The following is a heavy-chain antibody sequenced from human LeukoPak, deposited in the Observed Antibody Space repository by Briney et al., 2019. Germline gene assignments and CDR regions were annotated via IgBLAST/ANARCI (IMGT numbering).Heavy chain of an antibody. D-gene: IGHD3-10*01. Sequence: SETLSLTCAVYGGSFSGYYWSWIRQPPGKGLEWIGEINHSGSTNYNPSLKSRVTISVDTSKNQFSLKLSSVTAADTAVYYCARPLGGWFDPWGRGTLVTVSS. CDR3: ARPLGGWFDP. V-gene: IGHV4-34*01. CDR2: INHSGST. J-gene: IGHJ5*02. CDR1: GGSFSGYY.